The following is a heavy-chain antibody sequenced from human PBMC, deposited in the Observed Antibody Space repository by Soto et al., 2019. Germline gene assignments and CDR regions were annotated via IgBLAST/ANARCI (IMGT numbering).Heavy chain of an antibody. V-gene: IGHV1-46*01. CDR2: LNPSGGGT. D-gene: IGHD2-15*01. CDR3: AREDNVNYYYYSMDV. J-gene: IGHJ6*02. Sequence: QVQLVQSGAEVKKPGASVKASCKASGYTFTSYYMQWVRQAPGQGLEWMGILNPSGGGTSYAQKFQGRVTMTRDTSTSTVYMELSSLTLEDTAVYYCAREDNVNYYYYSMDVWGQGTTVIVSS. CDR1: GYTFTSYY.